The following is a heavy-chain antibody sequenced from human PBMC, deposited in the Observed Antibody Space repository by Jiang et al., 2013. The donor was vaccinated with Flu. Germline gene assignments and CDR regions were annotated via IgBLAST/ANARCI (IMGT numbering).Heavy chain of an antibody. Sequence: GPGLVKSSQTLSLTCTVSDGSISSGGYYWSWIRQHPGKGLEWIGYISYSGSTYYNPSLKSRVTISLDTSEDQFSLKVTSVTAADTAVYYCARAGGYCSGGNCYNYYFDSVGPGNLVTVSS. CDR2: ISYSGST. D-gene: IGHD2-15*01. J-gene: IGHJ4*02. CDR3: ARAGGYCSGGNCYNYYFDS. CDR1: DGSISSGGYY. V-gene: IGHV4-31*03.